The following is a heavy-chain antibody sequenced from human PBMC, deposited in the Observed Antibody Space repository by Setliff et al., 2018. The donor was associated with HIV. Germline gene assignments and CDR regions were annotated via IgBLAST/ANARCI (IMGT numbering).Heavy chain of an antibody. CDR2: VNHNGNI. CDR1: GLPFSDYY. Sequence: SETLSLTCGLNGLPFSDYYWNWIRQSPGKGLEWTVEVNHNGNINYNPSLQSRVTVSVDTSKPQFSLKLSSVTAADTAVYYCARGGLDSVFQSFDYWGQGTLVTVSS. J-gene: IGHJ4*02. CDR3: ARGGLDSVFQSFDY. V-gene: IGHV4-34*01. D-gene: IGHD2-21*01.